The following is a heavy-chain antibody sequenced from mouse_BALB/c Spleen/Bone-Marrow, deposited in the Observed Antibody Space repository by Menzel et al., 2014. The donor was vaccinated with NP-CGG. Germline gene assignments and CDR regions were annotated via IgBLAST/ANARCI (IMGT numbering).Heavy chain of an antibody. CDR2: IYPSDSYT. D-gene: IGHD2-1*01. CDR3: TRAGNYGNYYAMDY. Sequence: QVQLQQPGAELVRPGASVKLSCKASGYTFTSYWINWVKQRPGQGLEWIGNIYPSDSYTNYNQKFKDKATLTVDRSSSTAYMQLSSPTSKDSAVYFCTRAGNYGNYYAMDYWGQGTSVTVSS. V-gene: IGHV1-69*02. J-gene: IGHJ4*01. CDR1: GYTFTSYW.